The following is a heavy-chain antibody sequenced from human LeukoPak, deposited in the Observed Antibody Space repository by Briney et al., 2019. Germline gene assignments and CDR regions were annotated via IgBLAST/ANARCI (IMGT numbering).Heavy chain of an antibody. J-gene: IGHJ4*02. CDR2: IKSRAYGGTS. Sequence: GRSLRLSCTTSGFTFVDYGLSWVRQAPGKGLEWVCLIKSRAYGGTSEYAASVKGRFTISRDDTKNIAYLQMNSLKTEDTAVYYCTRDEVFWSGSIFDYWGQGTLVTVSS. CDR3: TRDEVFWSGSIFDY. D-gene: IGHD3-3*01. V-gene: IGHV3-49*04. CDR1: GFTFVDYG.